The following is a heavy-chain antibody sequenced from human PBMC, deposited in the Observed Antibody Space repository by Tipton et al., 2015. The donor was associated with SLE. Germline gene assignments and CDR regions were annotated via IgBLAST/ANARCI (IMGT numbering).Heavy chain of an antibody. CDR1: GGSISSSSYY. Sequence: LRLSCTVSGGSISSSSYYWGWIRQPPGKGLEWIGSIYYSGSTYYNPSLKSRVTISVDTSKNQFSLKLSSVTAADTAVYYCARVSRQQLVPKGYDAFDIWGQGTMVTVSS. CDR2: IYYSGST. V-gene: IGHV4-39*07. CDR3: ARVSRQQLVPKGYDAFDI. J-gene: IGHJ3*02. D-gene: IGHD6-13*01.